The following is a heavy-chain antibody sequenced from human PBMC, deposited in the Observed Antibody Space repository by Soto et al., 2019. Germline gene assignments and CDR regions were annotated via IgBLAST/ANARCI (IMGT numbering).Heavy chain of an antibody. V-gene: IGHV4-39*01. CDR1: GGSISSSSYY. CDR3: MLGSGWKDFDY. Sequence: PSETLSLTCTVSGGSISSSSYYWGWIRQPPGKGLEGIGSIYYSGSTYYNPSLKSRVTISVDTSKNQFSLKLSSVTAADTAVYYCMLGSGWKDFDYWGQGTLVTVSS. CDR2: IYYSGST. D-gene: IGHD3-22*01. J-gene: IGHJ4*02.